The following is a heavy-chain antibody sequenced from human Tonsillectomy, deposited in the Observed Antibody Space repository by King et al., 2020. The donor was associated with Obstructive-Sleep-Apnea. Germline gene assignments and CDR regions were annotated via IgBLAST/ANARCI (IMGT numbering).Heavy chain of an antibody. V-gene: IGHV3-49*03. CDR2: IRSEAYGGTT. J-gene: IGHJ4*02. Sequence: VQLVESGGGLVQPGRSLRLSCTGSGFTFGDYAMSWFRQAPGKGLEWAGFIRSEAYGGTTEYAASVKGRFTISRDDSKSIAYLQMNSLKTEDTAVYYCTRVSGWILAAGTFDYWGQGTLVTVSS. D-gene: IGHD6-13*01. CDR3: TRVSGWILAAGTFDY. CDR1: GFTFGDYA.